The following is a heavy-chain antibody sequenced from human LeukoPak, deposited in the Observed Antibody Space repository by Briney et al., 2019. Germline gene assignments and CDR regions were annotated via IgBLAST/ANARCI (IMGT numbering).Heavy chain of an antibody. J-gene: IGHJ6*03. V-gene: IGHV3-30*02. D-gene: IGHD3-3*01. CDR1: GFTFSIYG. CDR2: IRDDGSNK. CDR3: AKASGYYSYNYYYYMDV. Sequence: SGGSLRLSCAASGFTFSIYGMRWVRQAPGKGLEWVAFIRDDGSNKYYADSVKGRFTISRDNSKNTLYLQMSSLRAEDSAVYYCAKASGYYSYNYYYYMDVWGKGTTVAVSS.